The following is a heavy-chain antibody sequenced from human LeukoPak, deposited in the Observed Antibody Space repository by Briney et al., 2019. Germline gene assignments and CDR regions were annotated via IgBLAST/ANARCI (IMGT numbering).Heavy chain of an antibody. CDR3: ARDVVVVPAAKSYYNYYYGMDV. Sequence: GASVKVSCKASGYTFTSYGISWVRQAPGQGLEWMGWISAYNGNTNYAQKLQGRVTMTTDTSTSTAYMELRSLRSDDTAVYYCARDVVVVPAAKSYYNYYYGMDVWGQGTTVTVSS. V-gene: IGHV1-18*01. CDR1: GYTFTSYG. D-gene: IGHD2-2*01. J-gene: IGHJ6*02. CDR2: ISAYNGNT.